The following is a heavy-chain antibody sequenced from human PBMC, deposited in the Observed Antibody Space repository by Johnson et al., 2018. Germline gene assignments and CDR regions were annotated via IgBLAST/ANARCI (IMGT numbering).Heavy chain of an antibody. CDR2: IYFRENT. J-gene: IGHJ3*02. CDR3: ARDRGRSDAFDI. V-gene: IGHV4-59*01. D-gene: IGHD3-10*01. Sequence: QVQLQESGPGLVKPSETPSLTCAVSGASITTSYWSWIRQPPGKGLEWIGYIYFRENTKYNPSLKSRVTISLDTSKNESSLNLTSVTAADTAVYYCARDRGRSDAFDIWGQGTLVTVSS. CDR1: GASITTSY.